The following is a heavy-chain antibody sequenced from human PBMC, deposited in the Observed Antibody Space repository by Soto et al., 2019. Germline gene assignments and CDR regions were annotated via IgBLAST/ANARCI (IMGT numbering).Heavy chain of an antibody. CDR3: ARDDRYSGPFDY. D-gene: IGHD3-16*02. J-gene: IGHJ4*02. CDR1: GFSFSSYW. Sequence: EVQLEESGGGLVQPGGSLRLSCAASGFSFSSYWMSWVRQAPGKGPEWVAIVSSDGRDKTYAESVKGRFTISRDKAENSLFLQMNSLRADDTAVYYWARDDRYSGPFDYWGQGALVTVSS. CDR2: VSSDGRDK. V-gene: IGHV3-7*01.